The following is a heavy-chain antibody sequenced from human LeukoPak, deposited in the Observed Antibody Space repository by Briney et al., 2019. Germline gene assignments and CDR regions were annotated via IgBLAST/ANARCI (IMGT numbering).Heavy chain of an antibody. CDR2: INPNGGST. CDR3: ARGIGNGYRLFDY. CDR1: GYTFTSYF. D-gene: IGHD5-24*01. J-gene: IGHJ4*02. V-gene: IGHV1-46*01. Sequence: ASVKVSCKASGYTFTSYFMHWVRQAPGQGLEWMGIINPNGGSTRYAHKFQGRVTMTRDTSTRTVFMEMSSLRSEDTAVYYCARGIGNGYRLFDYWGQGTLVTFPS.